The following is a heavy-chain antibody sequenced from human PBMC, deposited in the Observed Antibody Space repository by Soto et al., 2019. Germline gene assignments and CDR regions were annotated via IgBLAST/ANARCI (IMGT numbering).Heavy chain of an antibody. V-gene: IGHV4-30-4*08. J-gene: IGHJ6*01. Sequence: LCVRWSVAYGSSVDLGGCCIFIRQPPGKGLEWIGNIYYSGNTYYNPSLKSRLIISIDTSKNQFSLKVGSVTAADTHVYYCASASLSGMAVRRQGTTVPGSS. CDR1: YGSSVDLGGC. CDR3: ASASLSGMAV. CDR2: IYYSGNT. D-gene: IGHD3-16*01.